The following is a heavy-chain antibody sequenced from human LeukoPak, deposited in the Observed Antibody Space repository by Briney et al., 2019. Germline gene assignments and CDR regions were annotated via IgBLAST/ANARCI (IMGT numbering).Heavy chain of an antibody. CDR2: ISGSGGSK. D-gene: IGHD3-10*01. V-gene: IGHV3-23*01. J-gene: IGHJ6*02. CDR3: AKLTSASGAYGVDV. CDR1: GFTFSSYA. Sequence: GGSLRLSCAASGFTFSSYAMNWVRQAPGRGLEWVSTISGSGGSKHYADSVEGRFTISRDNSKNTVYLQMNSLRAEDTAIYYCAKLTSASGAYGVDVWGQGTTVTVSS.